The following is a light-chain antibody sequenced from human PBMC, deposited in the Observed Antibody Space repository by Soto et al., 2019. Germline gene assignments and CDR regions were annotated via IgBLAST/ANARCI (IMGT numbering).Light chain of an antibody. J-gene: IGLJ1*01. Sequence: QSALTQSPSVSGSPGQSVTISFTGTSSDVGYYNRVSWYQQPPGTAPKLLIYEVSNRPSGVPDRFSGSKSGNTASLTISGLQAEDEADYYCSLYTSSTFYVFGTGTKVTVL. CDR1: SSDVGYYNR. CDR3: SLYTSSTFYV. V-gene: IGLV2-18*01. CDR2: EVS.